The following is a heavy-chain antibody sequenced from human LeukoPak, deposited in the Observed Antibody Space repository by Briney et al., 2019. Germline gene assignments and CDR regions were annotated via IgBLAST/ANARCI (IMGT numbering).Heavy chain of an antibody. V-gene: IGHV3-48*04. CDR2: ISSSSSTI. J-gene: IGHJ4*02. D-gene: IGHD3-22*01. CDR3: ARDLAGFSSGFLDY. Sequence: GGSLRLSCAASGFTFSSYSMNWVRQAPGKGLEWVSYISSSSSTIYYADSVKGRFTISRDNAKNSLYLQMNSLRAEDTAVYYCARDLAGFSSGFLDYWGQGTLVTVSS. CDR1: GFTFSSYS.